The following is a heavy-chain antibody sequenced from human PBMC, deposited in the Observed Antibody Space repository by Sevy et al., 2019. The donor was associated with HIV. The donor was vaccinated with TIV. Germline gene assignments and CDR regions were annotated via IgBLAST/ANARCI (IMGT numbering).Heavy chain of an antibody. CDR1: GFTFGDYA. V-gene: IGHV3-49*03. D-gene: IGHD2-21*02. J-gene: IGHJ4*02. Sequence: GGSLRLSCTASGFTFGDYAMSWFRQAPGRGLGGVGFIRSETYGETTEYAAAVKGRFTVSRDDSKSIVYLQMNSLKTEDTAVYYCTRRASRVYGDHLNLYWGQGTLVTVSS. CDR2: IRSETYGETT. CDR3: TRRASRVYGDHLNLY.